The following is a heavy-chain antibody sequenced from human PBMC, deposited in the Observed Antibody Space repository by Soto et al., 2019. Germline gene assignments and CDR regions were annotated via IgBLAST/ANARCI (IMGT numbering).Heavy chain of an antibody. V-gene: IGHV4-59*12. CDR2: IYYTGST. J-gene: IGHJ4*02. CDR1: GGSIRPYY. D-gene: IGHD6-6*01. CDR3: ARGSPLSSSFPLDS. Sequence: SETLSLTCTVFGGSIRPYYWSWIRQPPGKELEWIGYIYYTGSTNYSPSLKSRVTMSLDTSKNLLSLRLNSVIAADTAVYYCARGSPLSSSFPLDSWGQGSLVTVSS.